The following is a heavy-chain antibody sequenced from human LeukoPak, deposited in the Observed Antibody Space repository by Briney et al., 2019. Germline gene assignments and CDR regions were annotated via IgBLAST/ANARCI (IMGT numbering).Heavy chain of an antibody. J-gene: IGHJ6*02. D-gene: IGHD2-2*02. CDR3: ARAREYQLLYKYYGMDV. CDR2: INHSGCT. CDR1: GGSISSYY. V-gene: IGHV4-34*01. Sequence: SETLSLTCTVSGGSISSYYWSWIRQPPGKGLEWIGEINHSGCTNYNPSLKSRVTISVDTSKNQFSLKLSSVTAADTAVYYCARAREYQLLYKYYGMDVWGQGTTVTVSS.